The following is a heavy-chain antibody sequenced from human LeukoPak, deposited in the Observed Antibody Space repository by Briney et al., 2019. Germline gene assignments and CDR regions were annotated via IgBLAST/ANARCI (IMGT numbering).Heavy chain of an antibody. V-gene: IGHV3-21*01. J-gene: IGHJ4*02. D-gene: IGHD3-10*01. Sequence: GGSLRLSCAASGFTFSSYSMNWVRQAPGKGLEWVSSISSSSSYIYYADSVKGRFTISRDNAKNSLYLQMNSLRAEDTAVYYCANQRSGSYLVYWGRGTLVTVSS. CDR3: ANQRSGSYLVY. CDR2: ISSSSSYI. CDR1: GFTFSSYS.